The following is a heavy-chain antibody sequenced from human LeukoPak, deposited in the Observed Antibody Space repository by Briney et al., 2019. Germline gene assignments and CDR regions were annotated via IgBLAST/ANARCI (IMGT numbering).Heavy chain of an antibody. CDR3: VKDAPCGDLLLDY. CDR2: ISGSRDST. CDR1: GCTFSNYG. J-gene: IGHJ4*02. V-gene: IGHV3-23*01. D-gene: IGHD4-17*01. Sequence: AGGSLRVSCAASGCTFSNYGMSWVGQAPGQGLEWVSAISGSRDSTYYADSVKGRFTIYRYNSKNTLYLQMNSLRAEGAAVYYCVKDAPCGDLLLDYWGQGTLVSVFS.